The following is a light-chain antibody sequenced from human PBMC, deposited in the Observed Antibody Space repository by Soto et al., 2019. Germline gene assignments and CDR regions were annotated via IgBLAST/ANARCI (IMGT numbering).Light chain of an antibody. J-gene: IGKJ4*01. V-gene: IGKV3-11*01. CDR3: QQRTNSPLT. CDR1: QTISNY. CDR2: DAS. Sequence: EIVLTQSPATLSLSPGERATLFCRASQTISNYLAWYQQKPGQAPRLLIYDASNRAAGIPARFSGSGSGTDFILTISSLEPEDLAVYYCQQRTNSPLTFGGGTKVEIK.